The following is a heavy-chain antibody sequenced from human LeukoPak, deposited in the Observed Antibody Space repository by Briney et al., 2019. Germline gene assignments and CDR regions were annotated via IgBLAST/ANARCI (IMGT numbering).Heavy chain of an antibody. J-gene: IGHJ4*02. CDR2: ISYSGNT. CDR3: ARKDSSSWNFDY. CDR1: GGSISNYY. Sequence: PSETLSLTCTVSGGSISNYYWTWIRQPPGKGLEWIGFISYSGNTNYNPSLKSRVTISVDTSKNQFSLKLSSVTAADTAVYYCARKDSSSWNFDYWGQGTLVTVSS. V-gene: IGHV4-59*12. D-gene: IGHD6-13*01.